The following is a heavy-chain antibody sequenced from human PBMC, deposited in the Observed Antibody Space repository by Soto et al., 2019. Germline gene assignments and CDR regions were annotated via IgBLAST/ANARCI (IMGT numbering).Heavy chain of an antibody. CDR1: GFTFSSYG. V-gene: IGHV3-33*01. CDR2: IWYDGSNK. Sequence: QVQLVESGGGVVQPGRSLRLSCAASGFTFSSYGMHWVRQAPGKGLEWVAVIWYDGSNKYYADSVKGRFTISRDNSKNTLYLQMNSLRAEDTAVYYCARDTPSLVAIIPPDYWGQGTLVTVSS. CDR3: ARDTPSLVAIIPPDY. D-gene: IGHD2-15*01. J-gene: IGHJ4*02.